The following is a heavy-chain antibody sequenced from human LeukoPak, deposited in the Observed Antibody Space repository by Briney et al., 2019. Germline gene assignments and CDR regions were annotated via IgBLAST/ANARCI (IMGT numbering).Heavy chain of an antibody. CDR1: GGSIRDPSYY. CDR2: IFCTGST. Sequence: SETLSLTCTGSGGSIRDPSYYWGWIRQPPGKGLEFIGSIFCTGSTYYNPSLKSRLSISVDTSKNQFSLRLSSVTGADTAVYYCARGFMIPLGGGFDSWGQGTLVTVSS. J-gene: IGHJ4*02. CDR3: ARGFMIPLGGGFDS. D-gene: IGHD3-16*01. V-gene: IGHV4-39*07.